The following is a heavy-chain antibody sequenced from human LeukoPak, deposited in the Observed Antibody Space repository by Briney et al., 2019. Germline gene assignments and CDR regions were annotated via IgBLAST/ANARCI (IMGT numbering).Heavy chain of an antibody. V-gene: IGHV4-30-2*01. D-gene: IGHD1-1*01. CDR1: GGSVSSGAYS. CDR2: VYHSGNT. Sequence: PSQTLSLTCAVSGGSVSSGAYSWGWIRQPPGKGLEWIGYVYHSGNTYYNPSLKSRVSISVDTSKNQFSLTLKSVTAAVTADYYCASTEKQMGTQIQDDAFDIWGQGTLVTVS. CDR3: ASTEKQMGTQIQDDAFDI. J-gene: IGHJ3*02.